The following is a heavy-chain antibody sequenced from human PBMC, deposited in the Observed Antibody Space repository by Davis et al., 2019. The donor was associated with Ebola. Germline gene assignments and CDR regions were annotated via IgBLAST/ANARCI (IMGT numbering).Heavy chain of an antibody. J-gene: IGHJ6*03. CDR3: AESWYYYMDV. Sequence: GESLKISCAASGFTFSSYSMNWVRQAPGKGLEWVSSISSSSSYIYYADSVEGRFTISRDNAKNSLYLQMNSLRAEDTAVYYCAESWYYYMDVWGKGTTVTVSS. CDR2: ISSSSSYI. V-gene: IGHV3-21*04. D-gene: IGHD3-10*01. CDR1: GFTFSSYS.